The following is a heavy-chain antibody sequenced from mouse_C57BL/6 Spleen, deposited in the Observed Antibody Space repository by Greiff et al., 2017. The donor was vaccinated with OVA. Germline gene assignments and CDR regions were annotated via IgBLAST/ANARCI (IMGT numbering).Heavy chain of an antibody. CDR3: ASRGDVGAY. Sequence: EVQLQQSGPELVKPGASVKLSCKASGYTFTDYYMNWVKQSPGQSLEWIGDINPYNGGTSYNQKFKGKATLTVDKSSSTAYMELRSLTSEDSAVYYCASRGDVGAYWGQGTLVTVSA. CDR2: INPYNGGT. CDR1: GYTFTDYY. V-gene: IGHV1-26*01. D-gene: IGHD3-3*01. J-gene: IGHJ3*01.